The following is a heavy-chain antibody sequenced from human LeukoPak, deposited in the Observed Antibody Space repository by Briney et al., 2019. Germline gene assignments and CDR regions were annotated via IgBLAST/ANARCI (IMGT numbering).Heavy chain of an antibody. D-gene: IGHD6-19*01. V-gene: IGHV1-18*01. J-gene: IGHJ1*01. CDR2: ISPYNGNT. CDR3: ARGMEQWLLPGYFQH. CDR1: DYTFTNYG. Sequence: ASVKVSCKASDYTFTNYGITWVRQTPGQGLECMGWISPYNGNTTYAPKFQGRVTMTADTSTSTAYMELRSLRSDDTAVYYCARGMEQWLLPGYFQHWGQGTLVTVSS.